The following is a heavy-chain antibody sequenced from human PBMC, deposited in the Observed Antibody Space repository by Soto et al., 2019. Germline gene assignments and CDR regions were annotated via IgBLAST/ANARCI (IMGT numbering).Heavy chain of an antibody. Sequence: SETLSLTCAVSGGSISTYYWSWIRQPPGKGLEWLGYIFYTGSTDYNPSLRGRVTISLDTSKNQFSLKLTSVTAADTAVYYCARLNRGTYDYWGQGAMVTVSS. J-gene: IGHJ4*02. CDR2: IFYTGST. V-gene: IGHV4-59*01. CDR3: ARLNRGTYDY. CDR1: GGSISTYY.